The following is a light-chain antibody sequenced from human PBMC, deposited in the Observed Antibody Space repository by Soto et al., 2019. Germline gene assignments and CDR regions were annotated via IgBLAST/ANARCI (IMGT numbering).Light chain of an antibody. CDR3: QSYDRSLRTYV. CDR1: SSNIGSNT. J-gene: IGLJ1*01. Sequence: QSVLTQPPSASGTPGQRVTISCSGSSSNIGSNTVNWYQQLPGTAPKLLIYGNSDRPSGVPDRFSGSKSGTSASLAITGLQAEDEADYFCQSYDRSLRTYVFGTATKLTVL. CDR2: GNS. V-gene: IGLV1-44*01.